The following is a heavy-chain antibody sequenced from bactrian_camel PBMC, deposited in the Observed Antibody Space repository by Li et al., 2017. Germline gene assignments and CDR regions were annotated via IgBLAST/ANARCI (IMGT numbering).Heavy chain of an antibody. D-gene: IGHD2*01. CDR3: AADHCGQWDCSSDYCYTDADY. J-gene: IGHJ4*01. CDR2: IYTAGGST. CDR1: SYTYRGNC. Sequence: HVQLVESGGGSVQSGGSLKLSCVVDSYTYRGNCEGWFRQAPGKEREGVAIIYTAGGSTRYSDSVKGRFTISQDNAKNTLYLQMNSLKPQDSAMYYCAADHCGQWDCSSDYCYTDADYWGQGTQVTVS. V-gene: IGHV3S1*01.